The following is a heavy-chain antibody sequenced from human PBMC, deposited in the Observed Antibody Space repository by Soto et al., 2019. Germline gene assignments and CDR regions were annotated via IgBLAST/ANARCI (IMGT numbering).Heavy chain of an antibody. CDR1: GFTFRNYA. CDR2: ISYDGDNK. CDR3: ARGGADHYQYGMDV. D-gene: IGHD1-26*01. V-gene: IGHV3-30-3*01. J-gene: IGHJ6*02. Sequence: GGSLRLSCAASGFTFRNYAMHWVRQAPGKGLEWVATISYDGDNKYYTDSAKDRFTMFRDNSKNTLFLEMNNLRAEDTAVYYCARGGADHYQYGMDVWGQGTTVTVSS.